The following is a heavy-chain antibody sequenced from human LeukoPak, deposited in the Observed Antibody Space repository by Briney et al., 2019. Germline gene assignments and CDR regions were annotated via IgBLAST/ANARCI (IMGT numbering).Heavy chain of an antibody. CDR2: LYYSGST. J-gene: IGHJ3*01. CDR3: ARDAKLLGAFDL. V-gene: IGHV4-59*01. CDR1: GGSISSYY. Sequence: SETLSLTCTVSGGSISSYYWSWFRQPPGEKLEWIGYLYYSGSTNYNPSLGSRVTISADSSKNQFSLKLTSVTAADTAVYYCARDAKLLGAFDLWGPGTMVTVSS.